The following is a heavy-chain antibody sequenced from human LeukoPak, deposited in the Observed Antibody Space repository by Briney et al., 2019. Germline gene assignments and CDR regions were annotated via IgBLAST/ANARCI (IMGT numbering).Heavy chain of an antibody. CDR2: IYYSGST. V-gene: IGHV4-59*08. CDR3: ARLTYYYDSSGYSAWYFDL. J-gene: IGHJ2*01. D-gene: IGHD3-22*01. Sequence: SETLSLTCTVSGGSISSYYWSWIRQPPGKGLEWIGYIYYSGSTNYNPSLKSRVTISVDTSKNQFSLKLSSVTAADTAVYYCARLTYYYDSSGYSAWYFDLWGRGTLVTVPS. CDR1: GGSISSYY.